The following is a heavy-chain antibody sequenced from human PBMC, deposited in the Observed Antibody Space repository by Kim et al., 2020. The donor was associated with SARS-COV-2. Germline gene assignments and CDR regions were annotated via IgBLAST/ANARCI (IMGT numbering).Heavy chain of an antibody. CDR2: INHSGST. CDR1: GGSFSGYY. Sequence: SETLSLTCAVYGGSFSGYYWSWIRQPPGKGLEWIGEINHSGSTNYNPSLKSRVTISVDTSKNQFSLKLSSVTAADTAVYYCARAGSSSSKNDAFDIWGQGTMVTVSS. J-gene: IGHJ3*02. D-gene: IGHD6-6*01. CDR3: ARAGSSSSKNDAFDI. V-gene: IGHV4-34*01.